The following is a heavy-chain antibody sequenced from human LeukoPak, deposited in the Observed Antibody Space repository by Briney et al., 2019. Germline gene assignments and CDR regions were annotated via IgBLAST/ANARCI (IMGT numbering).Heavy chain of an antibody. V-gene: IGHV4-30-2*01. CDR2: IYHSGST. D-gene: IGHD5-18*01. J-gene: IGHJ4*02. Sequence: SETLSPTCAVSGGSISSGGYSWSWIRQPPGKGLEWIGYIYHSGSTYYNPSLKSRVTISVDRSKNQFSLKLSSVTAADTAVYYCARGVIQLWLPYFDYWGQGTLVTVSS. CDR3: ARGVIQLWLPYFDY. CDR1: GGSISSGGYS.